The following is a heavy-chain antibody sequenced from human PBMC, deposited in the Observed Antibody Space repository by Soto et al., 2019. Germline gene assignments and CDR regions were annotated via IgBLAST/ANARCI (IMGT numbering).Heavy chain of an antibody. CDR3: AKDRGPSATYLDY. D-gene: IGHD5-12*01. CDR1: GFTFSTYG. CDR2: MSYDGNNK. V-gene: IGHV3-30*18. J-gene: IGHJ4*02. Sequence: LRLSCAASGFTFSTYGIHWVRQAPGKGLEWVAVMSYDGNNKYYADSVKGRFTISRDTSKNTLFLQMNSLRAEDAAVYYCAKDRGPSATYLDYWGQGTLVTVYS.